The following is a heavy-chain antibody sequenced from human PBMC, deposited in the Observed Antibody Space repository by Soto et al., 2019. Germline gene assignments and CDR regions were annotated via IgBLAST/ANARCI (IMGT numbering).Heavy chain of an antibody. CDR2: VISSGGST. CDR1: GVXFPNYV. V-gene: IGHV3-23*01. CDR3: AKELDFWSGYQLPFDS. Sequence: GXLRLYCALPGVXFPNYVLIWVRHAPGKGLEWVSSVISSGGSTNYADSVKCRFNISRDNSNNTLYLQMSSLRAEETAVYHCAKELDFWSGYQLPFDSWGQGILGTVSS. J-gene: IGHJ4*02. D-gene: IGHD3-3*01.